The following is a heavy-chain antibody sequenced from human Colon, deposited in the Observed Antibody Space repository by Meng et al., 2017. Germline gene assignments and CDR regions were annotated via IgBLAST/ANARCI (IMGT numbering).Heavy chain of an antibody. CDR2: IYAYNGNT. CDR3: ARLGGLTMIVVVFDS. J-gene: IGHJ4*02. Sequence: QVQLVQSGAEVKKPGASVKVSCKASGYTFTSYGISWVRQAPGQGLEWMGWIYAYNGNTYYAQNIQGRVTMTTDTSTTTAYMELRSLRSDDTAVYYCARLGGLTMIVVVFDSWGQGTLVTVSS. V-gene: IGHV1-18*01. D-gene: IGHD3-22*01. CDR1: GYTFTSYG.